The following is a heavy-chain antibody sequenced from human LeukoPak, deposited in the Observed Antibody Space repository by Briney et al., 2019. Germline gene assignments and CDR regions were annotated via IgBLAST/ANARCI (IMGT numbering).Heavy chain of an antibody. J-gene: IGHJ6*03. CDR2: ISGSSSTI. Sequence: GGSLRLSCAAFSHYAMYWVRQAPGKGLEWLSYISGSSSTIYDADSVKGRFTISRDNAKNSLYLQMNSLRAEDTAVYYCARESLGYCSGSTCYYFYMDFWGKGTTVTVSS. V-gene: IGHV3-48*04. CDR3: ARESLGYCSGSTCYYFYMDF. D-gene: IGHD2-15*01. CDR1: SHYA.